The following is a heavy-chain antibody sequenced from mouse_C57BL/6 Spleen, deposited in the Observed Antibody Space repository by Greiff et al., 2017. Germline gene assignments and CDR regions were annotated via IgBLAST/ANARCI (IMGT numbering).Heavy chain of an antibody. D-gene: IGHD2-3*01. Sequence: VKLVESGPGLVAPSQSLSITCTVSGFSLTSYGVHWVRQPPGKGLEWLVVIWSDGSTTYNSARKSRLSISKDNSTSQVFLKIKSLQPDDTARYYGARQGDDRSPGYYFDYWGQGTTLTVSS. CDR2: IWSDGST. J-gene: IGHJ2*01. CDR3: ARQGDDRSPGYYFDY. CDR1: GFSLTSYG. V-gene: IGHV2-6-1*01.